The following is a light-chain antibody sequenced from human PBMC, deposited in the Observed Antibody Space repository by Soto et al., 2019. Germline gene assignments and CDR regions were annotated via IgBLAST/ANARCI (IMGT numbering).Light chain of an antibody. V-gene: IGKV3-20*01. J-gene: IGKJ5*01. Sequence: EIVLTQSPGTLSLSPGERATLSCRASQSVDSTPLAWYLQKPGQAPRLLINGASSRATGIPDRFSGSGSGTDFTLTVSRLEPEDFAVYYCQQYGSSPITFGRGTRLEIK. CDR2: GAS. CDR3: QQYGSSPIT. CDR1: QSVDSTP.